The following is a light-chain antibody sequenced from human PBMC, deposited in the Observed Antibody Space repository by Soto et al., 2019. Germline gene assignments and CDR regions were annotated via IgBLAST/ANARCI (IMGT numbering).Light chain of an antibody. J-gene: IGKJ3*01. V-gene: IGKV3-20*01. Sequence: EIVLTQSPGTLSLSPGERATLSCRASQSVSSSYLAWYQQKPGQAPRLLIYGASSRATGIPDRFSGSGSGTEFPVTLGILEPEDVAVYYWQQYGSSPLTSGPGTKLYI. CDR1: QSVSSSY. CDR2: GAS. CDR3: QQYGSSPLT.